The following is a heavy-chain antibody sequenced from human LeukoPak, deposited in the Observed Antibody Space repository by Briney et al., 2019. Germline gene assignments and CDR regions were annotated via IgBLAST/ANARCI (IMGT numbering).Heavy chain of an antibody. D-gene: IGHD6-6*01. CDR1: GGSISSSSYY. J-gene: IGHJ4*02. V-gene: IGHV4-39*07. CDR2: IYYSGST. Sequence: SETLSLTCTVSGGSISSSSYYWGWIRQPPGKGLEWIGSIYYSGSTYYNPSLKSRVTISVDTSKNQFSLKLSSVTAADTAVYYCARLGIAARNFDYWGQGTLVTVSS. CDR3: ARLGIAARNFDY.